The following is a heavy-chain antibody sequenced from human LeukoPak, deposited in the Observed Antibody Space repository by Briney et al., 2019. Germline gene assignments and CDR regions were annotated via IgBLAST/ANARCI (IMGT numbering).Heavy chain of an antibody. CDR1: GGSISSYY. CDR2: IYYSGST. D-gene: IGHD2-15*01. CDR3: ARHVATPSAFDI. Sequence: SETLSLTCTVSGGSISSYYWSWIRQPPGKGLEWIGYIYYSGSTNYNPSLKSRVTISVDTSKNQFSLKLSSVTAADTAVYYCARHVATPSAFDIWGQGTMVTVSS. J-gene: IGHJ3*02. V-gene: IGHV4-59*08.